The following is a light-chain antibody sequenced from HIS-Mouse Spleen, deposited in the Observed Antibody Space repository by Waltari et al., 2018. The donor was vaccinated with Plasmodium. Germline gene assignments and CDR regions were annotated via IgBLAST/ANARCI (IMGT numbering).Light chain of an antibody. CDR3: QQYNNWSFT. J-gene: IGKJ3*01. CDR2: GAS. CDR1: QSVSSN. V-gene: IGKV3-15*01. Sequence: EIVMTQSPATLSVSPGERATLSCRASQSVSSNLAWYQQKPGQAPRLLTCGASSRATGIPARFSGSGSGTEFTLTISSLQSEDFAVYYCQQYNNWSFTFGPGTKVDIK.